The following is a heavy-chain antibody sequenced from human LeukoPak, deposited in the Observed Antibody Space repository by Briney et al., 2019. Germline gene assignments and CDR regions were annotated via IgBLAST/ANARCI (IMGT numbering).Heavy chain of an antibody. D-gene: IGHD3-16*01. V-gene: IGHV1-8*01. CDR2: MNPNSGNT. Sequence: ASVKVSCKASGYTFTSYDINWVRQATGQGLEWMEWMNPNSGNTGYAQKFQGRVTMTTDTSTSTAYMELRSLRSDDTAVYYCARAYDWFDPWDQGTLVTVSS. CDR3: ARAYDWFDP. J-gene: IGHJ5*02. CDR1: GYTFTSYD.